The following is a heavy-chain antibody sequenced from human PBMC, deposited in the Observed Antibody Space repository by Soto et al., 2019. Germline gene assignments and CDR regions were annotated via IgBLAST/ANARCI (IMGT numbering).Heavy chain of an antibody. V-gene: IGHV3-74*01. CDR3: ARGEVRGVIKSHYYYYGMDV. CDR1: GFTFSSYW. CDR2: INSDGSST. D-gene: IGHD3-10*01. J-gene: IGHJ6*02. Sequence: GGSLRLSCAASGFTFSSYWMHWVRQAPGKGLVWASRINSDGSSTSYADSVKGRFTISRDNAKNTLYLQMNSLRAEDTAVYYCARGEVRGVIKSHYYYYGMDVWGQGTTVTVSS.